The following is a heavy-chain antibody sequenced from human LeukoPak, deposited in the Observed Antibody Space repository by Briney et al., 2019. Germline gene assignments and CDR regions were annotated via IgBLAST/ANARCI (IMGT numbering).Heavy chain of an antibody. CDR3: ARGAIAAGGPYYYGMDV. CDR2: INPSGGST. J-gene: IGHJ6*02. D-gene: IGHD6-13*01. V-gene: IGHV1-46*01. Sequence: ASVKVSCKPSGYTFTSYYMHWVRQAPGQGLEWMGIINPSGGSTSYAQRFQGRVTMTRDTSTSSVYMELSSLRSEDTAVYYCARGAIAAGGPYYYGMDVWGQGTTVTVAS. CDR1: GYTFTSYY.